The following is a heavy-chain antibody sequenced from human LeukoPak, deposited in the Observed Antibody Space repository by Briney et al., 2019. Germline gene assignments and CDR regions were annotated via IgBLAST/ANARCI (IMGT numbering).Heavy chain of an antibody. CDR3: AKVSKLGCSGVSCYSAFDY. J-gene: IGHJ4*02. CDR2: INPNSGGT. V-gene: IGHV1-2*02. CDR1: GYTFTAYY. Sequence: ASVKVSCKASGYTFTAYYIHWVRQAPGQGLEWMGWINPNSGGTDYVQKFQGRVTMTRDTSISTAYMELNRLTSDDAAVYYCAKVSKLGCSGVSCYSAFDYWGQGSLVTVSS. D-gene: IGHD2-15*01.